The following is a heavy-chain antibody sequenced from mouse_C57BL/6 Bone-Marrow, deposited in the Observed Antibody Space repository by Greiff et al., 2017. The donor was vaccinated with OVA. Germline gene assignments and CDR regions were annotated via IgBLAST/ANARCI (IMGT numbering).Heavy chain of an antibody. CDR3: ARYPHYYGSSYYYAMDY. CDR1: GYAFSSSW. D-gene: IGHD1-1*01. Sequence: QVQLKESGPELVKPGASVKISCKASGYAFSSSWMNWVKQRPGKGLEWIGRIYPGDGDTNYNGKFKGKATLTADKSSSTAYMQLSSLTSEDSAVYFCARYPHYYGSSYYYAMDYWGQGTSVTVSS. V-gene: IGHV1-82*01. J-gene: IGHJ4*01. CDR2: IYPGDGDT.